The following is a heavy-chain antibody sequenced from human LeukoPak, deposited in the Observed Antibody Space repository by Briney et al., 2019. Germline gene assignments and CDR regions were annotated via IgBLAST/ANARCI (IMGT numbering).Heavy chain of an antibody. CDR2: ISYDGSNK. CDR1: GFTFSSYA. CDR3: ARSYGSGYYYYMDV. V-gene: IGHV3-30*04. D-gene: IGHD3-10*01. Sequence: PGGSLRLSCAASGFTFSSYAMHWVRQAPGKGLEWVAVISYDGSNKYYADSVKGRFTISRDNSKNTLYLQMNSLRAEDTAVYYCARSYGSGYYYYMDVWGKGTTVTVSS. J-gene: IGHJ6*03.